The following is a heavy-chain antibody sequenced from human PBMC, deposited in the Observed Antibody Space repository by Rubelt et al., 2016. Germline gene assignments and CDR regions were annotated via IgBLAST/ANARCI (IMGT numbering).Heavy chain of an antibody. D-gene: IGHD6-19*01. Sequence: EVQLVESGGGLVQPGGSLRLSCAASGFTFTTYWMTWVRQAPGKGLEWVADINQGGSEKRYVDSVKGRFTISRDNAKNSRYRKRNSLRAGDTAVYYCAKGGVGWNYYHYWGQGTLVTVSS. CDR1: GFTFTTYW. CDR2: INQGGSEK. V-gene: IGHV3-7*05. J-gene: IGHJ4*02. CDR3: AKGGVGWNYYHY.